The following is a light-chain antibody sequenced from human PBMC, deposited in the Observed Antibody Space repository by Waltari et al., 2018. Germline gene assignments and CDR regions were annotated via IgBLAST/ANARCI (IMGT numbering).Light chain of an antibody. V-gene: IGLV2-14*03. Sequence: QSALTQPASVSGSPGQSITISCTGTSSDVGAYNYVTWYQQHPGKVPKLIIYDVSHRPSGVSFRFSGSKSDNTASLTISGLQAEDEADYYCISYTTSDTMIFGGGNKLTVL. J-gene: IGLJ2*01. CDR1: SSDVGAYNY. CDR3: ISYTTSDTMI. CDR2: DVS.